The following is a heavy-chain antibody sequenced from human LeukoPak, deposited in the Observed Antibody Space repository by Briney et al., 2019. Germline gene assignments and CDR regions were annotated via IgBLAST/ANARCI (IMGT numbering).Heavy chain of an antibody. CDR3: ARDRWELLGPFDY. D-gene: IGHD1-26*01. CDR2: ISSSGSTI. CDR1: GFTFSSYE. Sequence: PGGSLRLSCAASGFTFSSYEMNWVRQAPGKGLEWVSYISSSGSTIYYADSVKGRFTISRDNAKNSLYLQMNSLRAEDTAVYYCARDRWELLGPFDYWGQGTLVTVSS. J-gene: IGHJ4*02. V-gene: IGHV3-48*03.